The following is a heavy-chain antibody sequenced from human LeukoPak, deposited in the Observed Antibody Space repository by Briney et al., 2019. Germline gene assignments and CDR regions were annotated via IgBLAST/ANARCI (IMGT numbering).Heavy chain of an antibody. CDR3: ARLYYDFWSGYQNHFDY. D-gene: IGHD3-3*01. V-gene: IGHV5-51*01. CDR1: GYSFTSYW. Sequence: GESLKISCEGSGYSFTSYWIGWVRQMPGKGLEWMGIIYPGDSDTRYSPSFQGQVTISADKSISTAYLQWSSLKASDTAMYYCARLYYDFWSGYQNHFDYWGQGTLVTVSS. CDR2: IYPGDSDT. J-gene: IGHJ4*02.